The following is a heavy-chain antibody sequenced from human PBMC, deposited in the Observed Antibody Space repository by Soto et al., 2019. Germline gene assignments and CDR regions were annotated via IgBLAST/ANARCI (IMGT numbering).Heavy chain of an antibody. Sequence: VRRAPGKGLEWVSSISGSGDGTYYGDSVKGRFTISRDSSSSTLYLQMDNLRGEDTAVYFCTRSRRSILMVYGFGGMDVWGQGTTVTVSS. D-gene: IGHD2-8*01. J-gene: IGHJ6*02. V-gene: IGHV3-23*01. CDR2: ISGSGDGT. CDR3: TRSRRSILMVYGFGGMDV.